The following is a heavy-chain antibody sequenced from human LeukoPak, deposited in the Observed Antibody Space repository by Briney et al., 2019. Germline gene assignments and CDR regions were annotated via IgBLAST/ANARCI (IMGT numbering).Heavy chain of an antibody. CDR3: ARPKYADYDWPDWYFDL. CDR1: GFTFSSYS. Sequence: GSLRLSCAASGFTFSSYSMIWIRQSPGKGLEWIGYLYNSGSTNYNPSFKSRATISVDMSKNQFFLNLTSLTAADTAVYYCARPKYADYDWPDWYFDLWGRGTLVTVSS. V-gene: IGHV4-59*01. J-gene: IGHJ2*01. CDR2: LYNSGST. D-gene: IGHD4-17*01.